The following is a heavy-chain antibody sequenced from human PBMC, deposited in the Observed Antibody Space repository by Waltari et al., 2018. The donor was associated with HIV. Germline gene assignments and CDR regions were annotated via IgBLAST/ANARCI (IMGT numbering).Heavy chain of an antibody. Sequence: QVQLVQSGAEVKKPGASVTVSCKASGYTFTSYGISWVRQAPGQGLEWMGWISAYNGHTNDAQKLQGRVTMTTDTSTSTAYMDLRSMRSDDTAFYYCARALWSGYYTPYYFDYWGQGTLVTVSS. V-gene: IGHV1-18*01. D-gene: IGHD3-3*01. CDR3: ARALWSGYYTPYYFDY. CDR2: ISAYNGHT. J-gene: IGHJ4*02. CDR1: GYTFTSYG.